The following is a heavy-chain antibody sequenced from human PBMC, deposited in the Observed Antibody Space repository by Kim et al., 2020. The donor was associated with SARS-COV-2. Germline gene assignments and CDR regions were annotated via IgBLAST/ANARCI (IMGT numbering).Heavy chain of an antibody. Sequence: GGSLRLSCAASGFTFSSYAMSWVRQAPGKGLEWVSAISGSGGSTYYADSVKGRFTISRDNSKNTLYLQMNSLRAEDTAVYYCAKDPDPGYYYYMDVWGKGTTVTVSS. CDR1: GFTFSSYA. CDR2: ISGSGGST. CDR3: AKDPDPGYYYYMDV. J-gene: IGHJ6*03. V-gene: IGHV3-23*01.